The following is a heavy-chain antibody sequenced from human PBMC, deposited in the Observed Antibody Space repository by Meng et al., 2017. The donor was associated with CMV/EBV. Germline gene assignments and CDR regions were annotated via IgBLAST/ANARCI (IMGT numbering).Heavy chain of an antibody. Sequence: ASVKVSCKASGYTFTGYYMHWVRQAPGQGPEWMGWINPNSGGTNYAQKFQGRVTMTRDTSISTAYMELSRLRSDDTAVYYCARDRATTIFGDFDYWGQGTLVTVSS. J-gene: IGHJ4*02. CDR3: ARDRATTIFGDFDY. V-gene: IGHV1-2*02. CDR2: INPNSGGT. D-gene: IGHD3-3*01. CDR1: GYTFTGYY.